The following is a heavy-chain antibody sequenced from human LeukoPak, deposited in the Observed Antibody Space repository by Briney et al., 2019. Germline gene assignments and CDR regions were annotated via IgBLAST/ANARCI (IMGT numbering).Heavy chain of an antibody. J-gene: IGHJ4*02. CDR3: AKAENYDILTGFDY. D-gene: IGHD3-9*01. V-gene: IGHV3-30*02. CDR2: IRYDGSNK. Sequence: PGGSLRLSCAASGFTFSSYGMHWVRQAPGKGLEWVAFIRYDGSNKYYADSVKGRFTISRDNSKNTLYLQMNSLRAEDMALYYCAKAENYDILTGFDYWGQGTLATVSS. CDR1: GFTFSSYG.